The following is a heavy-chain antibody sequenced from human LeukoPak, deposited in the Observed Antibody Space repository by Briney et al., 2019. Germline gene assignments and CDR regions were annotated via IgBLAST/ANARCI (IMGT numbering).Heavy chain of an antibody. CDR2: ISGSGGST. J-gene: IGHJ4*02. CDR1: GFTFSSYA. D-gene: IGHD3-3*01. Sequence: GGSLRLSCAASGFTFSSYAMSWVRQVPGKGLEWVSGISGSGGSTYYADSVKGRITISRDNSKNTLYLQMNSLRAEDTAVYYCARGRSGDFDYWGQGTLVTVSS. CDR3: ARGRSGDFDY. V-gene: IGHV3-23*01.